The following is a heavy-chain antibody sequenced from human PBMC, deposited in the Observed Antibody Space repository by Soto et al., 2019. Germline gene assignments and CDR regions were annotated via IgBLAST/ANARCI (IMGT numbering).Heavy chain of an antibody. CDR3: TTSITMVRGVPGYYYYYGMDV. CDR2: IKSKTDGGTT. J-gene: IGHJ6*02. V-gene: IGHV3-15*07. Sequence: PGGSLRLSCAASGFTFSNAWMNWVRQAQGKGLEWVGRIKSKTDGGTTDYAAPVKGRFTISRDDSKNTLYLQMNSLKTEDTAVYYCTTSITMVRGVPGYYYYYGMDVWGQGTTVTVSS. CDR1: GFTFSNAW. D-gene: IGHD3-10*01.